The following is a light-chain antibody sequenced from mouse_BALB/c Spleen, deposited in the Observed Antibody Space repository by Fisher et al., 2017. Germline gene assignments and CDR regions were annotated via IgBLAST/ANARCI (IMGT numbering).Light chain of an antibody. CDR1: SSVSY. CDR2: DTS. V-gene: IGKV4-55*01. CDR3: FQGSGYPFT. J-gene: IGKJ4*01. Sequence: IVLTQSTAIMSASPGEKVTMTCSASSSVSYMYWYQQKPGSSPRLLIYDTSNLASGVPVRFSGSGSGTSYSLTISSMEAEDAATYYCFQGSGYPFTFGSGTKLEIK.